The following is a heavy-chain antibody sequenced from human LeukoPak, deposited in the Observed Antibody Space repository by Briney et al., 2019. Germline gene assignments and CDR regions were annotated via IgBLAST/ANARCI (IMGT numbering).Heavy chain of an antibody. CDR3: AREGGADILTGTFDY. CDR1: GGSISSSNW. CDR2: IYHSGST. Sequence: SETLSLTCAVSGGSISSSNWWSWVRQPPGKGLEWIGEIYHSGSTNYNPSLKSRVTISVDKSKNQFSLKLSSVTAADTAVYYCAREGGADILTGTFDYWGQGTLVTVSS. J-gene: IGHJ4*02. V-gene: IGHV4-4*02. D-gene: IGHD3-9*01.